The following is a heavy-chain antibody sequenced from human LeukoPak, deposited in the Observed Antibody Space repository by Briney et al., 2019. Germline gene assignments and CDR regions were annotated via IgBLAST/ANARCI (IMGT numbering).Heavy chain of an antibody. Sequence: GGSLRLSCAASGFTFSDYYMSWIRQAPGKGLEWVSYISSSDNTIYYADSVKGRFTISRDNSKNSLYLQMNSLRAEDTAVYYCTRVVKYYYDSSGRRGALDYWGQGTLVTVSS. CDR1: GFTFSDYY. CDR2: ISSSDNTI. V-gene: IGHV3-11*01. CDR3: TRVVKYYYDSSGRRGALDY. J-gene: IGHJ4*02. D-gene: IGHD3-22*01.